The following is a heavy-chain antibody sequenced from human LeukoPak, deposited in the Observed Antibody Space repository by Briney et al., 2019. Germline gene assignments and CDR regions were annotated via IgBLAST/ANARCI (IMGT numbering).Heavy chain of an antibody. CDR3: ARLIGLHPDQTSYYYYMDV. CDR1: GYSFTSYW. J-gene: IGHJ6*03. CDR2: IYPGDSDT. Sequence: AGESLKISCKGSGYSFTSYWIGWVRQMPGKGLEWMGIIYPGDSDTRYSPSFQGQVTISADKSISTAYLQWSSLKASDTAMYYCARLIGLHPDQTSYYYYMDVWGKGTTVTVSS. D-gene: IGHD2/OR15-2a*01. V-gene: IGHV5-51*01.